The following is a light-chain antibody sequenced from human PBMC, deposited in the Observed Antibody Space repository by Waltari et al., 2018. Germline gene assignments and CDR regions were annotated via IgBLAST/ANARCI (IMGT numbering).Light chain of an antibody. CDR1: VLEKHS. V-gene: IGLV3-27*01. Sequence: SYELTQPSSVSVSPGQTARIACSGDVLEKHSARWCQRKPGQAPVILLYKDTERASGIPERFSGSKSGTTVTLTISGAQVEDEADYHCYSAADNTWVFGGGTKLTVL. CDR2: KDT. J-gene: IGLJ3*02. CDR3: YSAADNTWV.